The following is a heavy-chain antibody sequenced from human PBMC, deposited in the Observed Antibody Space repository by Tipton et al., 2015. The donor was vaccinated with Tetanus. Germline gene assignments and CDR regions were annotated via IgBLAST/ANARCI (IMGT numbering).Heavy chain of an antibody. J-gene: IGHJ4*02. Sequence: LTCTVSGDSITSFYWSWIRQPPGKGLEWIGYIYYSGSTNYNPSLKSRVTISVDTSKNQFSLKLSSVTAADTAVYYCARGTGDYWGQGTLVTVSS. CDR3: ARGTGDY. V-gene: IGHV4-59*01. D-gene: IGHD1-14*01. CDR2: IYYSGST. CDR1: GDSITSFY.